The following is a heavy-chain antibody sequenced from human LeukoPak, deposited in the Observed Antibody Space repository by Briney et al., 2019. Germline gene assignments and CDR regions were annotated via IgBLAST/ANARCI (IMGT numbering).Heavy chain of an antibody. Sequence: SETLSLTCTVSGGSFSSYYWSWIRQPPGKGLEWIGYISYSGSTKYNPSLRSRVTISVDTSKNQFSLNLKSMTTADTAVYYCARSDTVTTLDYWGQGTLVTVSS. D-gene: IGHD4-17*01. V-gene: IGHV4-59*01. CDR2: ISYSGST. J-gene: IGHJ4*02. CDR1: GGSFSSYY. CDR3: ARSDTVTTLDY.